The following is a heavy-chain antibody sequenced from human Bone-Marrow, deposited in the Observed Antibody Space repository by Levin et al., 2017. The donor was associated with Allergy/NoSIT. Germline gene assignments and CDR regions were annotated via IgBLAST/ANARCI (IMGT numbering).Heavy chain of an antibody. CDR2: IYYSGST. V-gene: IGHV4-39*01. CDR1: GGSISSSSYY. J-gene: IGHJ4*02. CDR3: ARHSGYSYALSDY. D-gene: IGHD5-18*01. Sequence: SETLSLTCTVSGGSISSSSYYWGWIRQPPGKGLEWIGSIYYSGSTYYNPSLKSRVTISVDTSKNQFSLKLSSVTAADTAVYYCARHSGYSYALSDYWGQGTLVTVSS.